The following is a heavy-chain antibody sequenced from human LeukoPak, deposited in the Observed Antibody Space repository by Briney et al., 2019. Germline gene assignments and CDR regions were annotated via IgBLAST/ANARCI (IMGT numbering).Heavy chain of an antibody. Sequence: PSETLSLTCAVYGGSFSGYYWGWIRQPPGKGLEWIGSIYYSGSTYYNPSLKSRVTISVDTSKNQFSLKLSSVTAADTAVYYCARGWRRYSSGWYETPFDYWGQGTLVTVSS. J-gene: IGHJ4*02. CDR1: GGSFSGYY. D-gene: IGHD6-19*01. CDR2: IYYSGST. V-gene: IGHV4-34*01. CDR3: ARGWRRYSSGWYETPFDY.